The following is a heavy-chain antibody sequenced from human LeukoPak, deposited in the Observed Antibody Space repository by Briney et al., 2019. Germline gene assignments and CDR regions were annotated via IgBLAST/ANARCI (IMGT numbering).Heavy chain of an antibody. J-gene: IGHJ5*02. CDR1: GGSFSGYY. Sequence: SETLSLTCAVYGGSFSGYYWSWIRQPPGKGLEWIGEINHSGSTNYNPSLKSRVTISVDKSKNQFSLKLSSVTAADTAVYYCARAMLIHHDWFDPWGQGTLVTVSS. CDR2: INHSGST. CDR3: ARAMLIHHDWFDP. D-gene: IGHD5-18*01. V-gene: IGHV4-34*01.